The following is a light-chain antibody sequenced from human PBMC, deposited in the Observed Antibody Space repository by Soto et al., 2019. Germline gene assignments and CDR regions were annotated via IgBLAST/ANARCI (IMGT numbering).Light chain of an antibody. V-gene: IGLV2-18*02. CDR1: SSDVGSYNR. J-gene: IGLJ2*01. Sequence: QSALTQPPSVSGSPGQSVTISCTGTSSDVGSYNRVSWYQQPPGTAPKLMIYEVSNRPSVVPDRLSGSKSGNTASLTISGLQAEDEADYYCSSYTSSSAWVFGGGTQLTVL. CDR3: SSYTSSSAWV. CDR2: EVS.